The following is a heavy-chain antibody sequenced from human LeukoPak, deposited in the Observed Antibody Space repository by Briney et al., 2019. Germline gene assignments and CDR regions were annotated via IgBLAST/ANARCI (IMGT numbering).Heavy chain of an antibody. CDR3: AVVAANFHYYYMAV. Sequence: SETLSLTCTVSGGSISSSSYYWGWIRQPPGKGLEWIGSIYYSGSTYYNPSLKSRVTISVDTSKNQFSLKLSSVTAADTAVYYCAVVAANFHYYYMAVWGKGTTVTVSS. D-gene: IGHD2-15*01. CDR2: IYYSGST. J-gene: IGHJ6*03. V-gene: IGHV4-39*01. CDR1: GGSISSSSYY.